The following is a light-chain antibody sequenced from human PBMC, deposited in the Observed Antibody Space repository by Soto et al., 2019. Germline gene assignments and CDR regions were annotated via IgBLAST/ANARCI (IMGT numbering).Light chain of an antibody. CDR1: QSVHNN. CDR2: DTS. J-gene: IGKJ4*01. CDR3: QQYEIWPLT. V-gene: IGKV3-15*01. Sequence: EVVMTQSPATLSVSPGDRATLSCRASQSVHNNLAWYQQKPGQAPRLLSFDTSTRATDIPIRFTGGGSGTDFTLTVSSLQSEDSAVYYCQQYEIWPLTFRGGTKVEIK.